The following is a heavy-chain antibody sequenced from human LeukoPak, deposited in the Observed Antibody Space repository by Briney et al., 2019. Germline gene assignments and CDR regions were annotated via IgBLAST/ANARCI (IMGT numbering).Heavy chain of an antibody. CDR1: GYSISSYY. CDR2: IYYSGST. CDR3: ARDRAFRQLTSYYYYGMDV. Sequence: SETLSLTCTVSGYSISSYYWSWIRQPPGKGLEWIGYIYYSGSTNYNPSLKSRVTKSVDTSRNQFSLKLSSVTAADTAVYYCARDRAFRQLTSYYYYGMDVWGQGTTVTVSS. V-gene: IGHV4-59*01. D-gene: IGHD6-13*01. J-gene: IGHJ6*02.